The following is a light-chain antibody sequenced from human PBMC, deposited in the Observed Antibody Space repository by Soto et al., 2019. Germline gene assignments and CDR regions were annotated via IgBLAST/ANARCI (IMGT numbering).Light chain of an antibody. CDR2: GNT. J-gene: IGLJ3*02. CDR1: SSNIGAGYD. V-gene: IGLV1-40*01. Sequence: QSVLTQPPSVSGAPGQRVTISCTGSSSNIGAGYDVHWYQQLPGTAPTLLISGNTDRPSGVPDRFSGSKSGTSASLAITGLQTEDEAYYYCQSFDRSLTAWVFGGGTKVTVL. CDR3: QSFDRSLTAWV.